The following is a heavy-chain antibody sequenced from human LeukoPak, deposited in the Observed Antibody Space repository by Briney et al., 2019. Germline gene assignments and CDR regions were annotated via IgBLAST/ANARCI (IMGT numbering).Heavy chain of an antibody. V-gene: IGHV4-59*01. CDR1: GGSISSYY. Sequence: SETLPLTCTVSGGSISSYYWSWIRQPPGKGLEWIGYIYYSGSTNYNPSLKSRVTISVDTSKNQFSLKLSSVTAADTAVYYCARTYYYGSGSYYDYWGQGTLVTVSS. D-gene: IGHD3-10*01. CDR3: ARTYYYGSGSYYDY. J-gene: IGHJ4*02. CDR2: IYYSGST.